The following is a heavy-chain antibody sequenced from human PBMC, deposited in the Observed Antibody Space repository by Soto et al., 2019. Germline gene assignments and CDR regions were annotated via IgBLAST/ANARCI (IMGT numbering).Heavy chain of an antibody. Sequence: GGSLRLSCAASGFTFSSYWMHWVRQAPGKGLVWVSRINSDGSSTSYADSVKGRFTISRDNAKNTLYLQMNSLRAEDTAVYYCARYCSGGSCYYSVVDYWGQGTLVTVSS. CDR2: INSDGSST. V-gene: IGHV3-74*01. CDR3: ARYCSGGSCYYSVVDY. J-gene: IGHJ4*02. D-gene: IGHD2-15*01. CDR1: GFTFSSYW.